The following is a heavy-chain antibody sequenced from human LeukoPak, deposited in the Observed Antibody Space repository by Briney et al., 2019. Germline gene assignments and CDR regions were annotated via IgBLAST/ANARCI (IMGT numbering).Heavy chain of an antibody. V-gene: IGHV3-23*01. D-gene: IGHD4-23*01. CDR1: GFTFSTYA. CDR3: ARPSGNMYYYYGMDV. Sequence: PGGSLRLSCAASGFTFSTYAMSWVRRTPGKGLEWVSVISGGGDITYYADSVKGRFTISRDNSENTVYLQMNSLRAEDTAVYYCARPSGNMYYYYGMDVWGQGTTVTVSS. CDR2: ISGGGDIT. J-gene: IGHJ6*02.